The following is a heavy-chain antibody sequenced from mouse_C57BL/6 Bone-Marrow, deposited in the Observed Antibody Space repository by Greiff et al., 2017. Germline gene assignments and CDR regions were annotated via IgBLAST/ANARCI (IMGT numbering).Heavy chain of an antibody. CDR2: IYPRDGST. Sequence: QVQLQQSDAELVKPGASVKISCKVSGYTFTDHTIHWMKQRPEQGLEWIGDIYPRDGSTKYNEQFKGKATLTADKSSSTAYMQLNGLTSEDSAVYFWAGDYSNYEGGFFAYWGKGTLVTVSA. V-gene: IGHV1-78*01. D-gene: IGHD2-5*01. J-gene: IGHJ3*01. CDR1: GYTFTDHT. CDR3: AGDYSNYEGGFFAY.